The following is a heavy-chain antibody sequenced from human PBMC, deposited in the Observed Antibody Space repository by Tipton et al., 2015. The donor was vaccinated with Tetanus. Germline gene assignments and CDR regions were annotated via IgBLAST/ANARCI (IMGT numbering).Heavy chain of an antibody. CDR2: LTYSGRT. D-gene: IGHD6-19*01. Sequence: TLSLTCIVSGGSMIGSGHYGAWVRQSPGKGLEWIGSLTYSGRTYYSPSLKSRVTMSVDTSRKDFSMRLGSVTAAGTAVYYCARGSKGSTAWFPDHYGMDVWGQGTTVTVSS. CDR3: ARGSKGSTAWFPDHYGMDV. CDR1: GGSMIGSGHY. V-gene: IGHV4-39*02. J-gene: IGHJ6*02.